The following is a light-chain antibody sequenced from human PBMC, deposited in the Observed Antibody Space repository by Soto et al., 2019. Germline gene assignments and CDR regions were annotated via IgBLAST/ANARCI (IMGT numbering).Light chain of an antibody. J-gene: IGLJ2*01. V-gene: IGLV3-21*04. CDR3: QVWDSSSDRDVV. Sequence: SYELTQPPSVSVAPGKTARITCGGNNIGSKSVHWYQQKPGQAPVLVIYYDSDRPSGIPERFSGSNSGNTATLTIRRVEAADEAAYYCQVWDSSSDRDVVFGGGTKVTVL. CDR2: YDS. CDR1: NIGSKS.